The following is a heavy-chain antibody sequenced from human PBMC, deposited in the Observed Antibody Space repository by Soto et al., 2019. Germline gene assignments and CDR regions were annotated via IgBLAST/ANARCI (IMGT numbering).Heavy chain of an antibody. CDR3: ARAKYYYFWSGATGDMDV. J-gene: IGHJ6*03. CDR2: ISSSSSYI. CDR1: GFTFSSHS. D-gene: IGHD3-3*01. V-gene: IGHV3-21*01. Sequence: GGSLRLSCAASGFTFSSHSMNWVRQAPGKGLEWVSSISSSSSYIYYADSVKGRFTISRDNAKNSLYLQMNSLRAEDTAVYYCARAKYYYFWSGATGDMDVWGKGTAVTVSS.